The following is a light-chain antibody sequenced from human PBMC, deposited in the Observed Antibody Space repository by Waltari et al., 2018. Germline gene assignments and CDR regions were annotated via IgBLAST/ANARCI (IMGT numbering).Light chain of an antibody. CDR3: CSYAGSYV. CDR2: DVS. J-gene: IGLJ1*01. Sequence: QSALTQPRSVSGSPGQSVTIPCTGTSSDVGGYNYVSWYQQHPGKAPKLMMYDVSKRPSRVPDRFSGSKSGNTASLTISGLQAEDEADYYCCSYAGSYVFGTGTKVTVL. V-gene: IGLV2-11*01. CDR1: SSDVGGYNY.